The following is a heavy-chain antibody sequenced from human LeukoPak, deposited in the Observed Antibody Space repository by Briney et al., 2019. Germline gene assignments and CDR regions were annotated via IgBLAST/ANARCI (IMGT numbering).Heavy chain of an antibody. CDR1: GFTVSSYE. Sequence: GGSLRLSCAASGFTVSSYEMDWVRQAPGKGREWVSYIDSSGSTIYYADSVKGRFTISRDNAKNSLYLQMNSLRAEDTAVYYCAGNYGPYYFDYWGQGNLVTVSS. D-gene: IGHD3-10*01. J-gene: IGHJ4*02. CDR3: AGNYGPYYFDY. CDR2: IDSSGSTI. V-gene: IGHV3-48*03.